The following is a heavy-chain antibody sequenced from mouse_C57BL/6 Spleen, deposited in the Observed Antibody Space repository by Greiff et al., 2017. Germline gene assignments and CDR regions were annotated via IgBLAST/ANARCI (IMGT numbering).Heavy chain of an antibody. V-gene: IGHV1-55*01. D-gene: IGHD2-4*01. CDR3: AGSDYDPYAMDY. CDR1: GYTFTSYW. J-gene: IGHJ4*01. Sequence: VKLQQPGAELVKPGASVKMSCKASGYTFTSYWITWVKQRPGQGLAWIGDIYPGSGSTHYNEKFKSKAPLTVDTSSSTAYMQLSSLTSEDSAVYYCAGSDYDPYAMDYWGQGTSVTVSS. CDR2: IYPGSGST.